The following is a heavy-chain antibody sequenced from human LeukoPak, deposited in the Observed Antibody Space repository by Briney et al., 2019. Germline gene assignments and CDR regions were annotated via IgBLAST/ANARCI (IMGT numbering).Heavy chain of an antibody. Sequence: GGSLRLSCAASGFTFSSYWMHWVRQAPGKGLVWVSRINTDGSSTSYADSVKGRFTISRDNAKNTLYLQMNSLRAEDTAVYYCARDYSSSWTHFDYWGQGTLVTVSS. CDR3: ARDYSSSWTHFDY. D-gene: IGHD6-13*01. V-gene: IGHV3-74*01. CDR2: INTDGSST. J-gene: IGHJ4*02. CDR1: GFTFSSYW.